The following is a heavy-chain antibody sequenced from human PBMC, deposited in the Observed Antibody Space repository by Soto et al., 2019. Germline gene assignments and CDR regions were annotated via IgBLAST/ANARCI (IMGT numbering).Heavy chain of an antibody. Sequence: GGSLRLSCAASGFTFSSYAMSWVRQAPGKGLEWVSAISGSGGSTYYADSVKGRFTISRDNSKNTLYLQMNSLRAEDTAVYYCAKATYYYESSGYYSYYYYGMDVWGQGTTVTVSS. CDR3: AKATYYYESSGYYSYYYYGMDV. CDR1: GFTFSSYA. CDR2: ISGSGGST. J-gene: IGHJ6*02. V-gene: IGHV3-23*01. D-gene: IGHD3-22*01.